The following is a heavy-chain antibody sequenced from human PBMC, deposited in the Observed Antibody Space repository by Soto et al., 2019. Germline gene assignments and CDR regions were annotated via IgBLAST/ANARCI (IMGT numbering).Heavy chain of an antibody. Sequence: SESLSITSTASSDTISSYYFTLILQPPGKGLEWIGYIYYSGSTNYNPSLKSRVTISVDTSKNQFSLKLSSVTAADTAVYYCARHRGPSSSWSFHYWGQGTLVTVS. V-gene: IGHV4-59*08. D-gene: IGHD6-13*01. CDR3: ARHRGPSSSWSFHY. CDR2: IYYSGST. J-gene: IGHJ4*02. CDR1: SDTISSYY.